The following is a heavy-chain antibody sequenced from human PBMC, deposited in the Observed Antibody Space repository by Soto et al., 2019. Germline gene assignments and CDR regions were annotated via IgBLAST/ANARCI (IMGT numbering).Heavy chain of an antibody. CDR2: VWYDGSNK. Sequence: GGSLRLSCAASGFTFSSYGMHWVRQAPGKGQEWVAVVWYDGSNKYYADSVKGRFTISRDNSKNTLYLQMNSLRAEDTAVYYCARAPTPIPGYSRSWYPEYYYYMDVWGKGTTVTVSS. V-gene: IGHV3-33*01. CDR3: ARAPTPIPGYSRSWYPEYYYYMDV. J-gene: IGHJ6*03. CDR1: GFTFSSYG. D-gene: IGHD6-13*01.